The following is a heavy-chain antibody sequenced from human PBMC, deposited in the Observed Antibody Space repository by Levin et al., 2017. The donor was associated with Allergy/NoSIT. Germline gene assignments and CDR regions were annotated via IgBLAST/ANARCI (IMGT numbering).Heavy chain of an antibody. J-gene: IGHJ4*02. Sequence: SCAAYGFTFRSYAMSWVRQAPGKGLEWVSTISGSGGSTYYADSVKGRFTISRDNSKNTLYLQMNSLRAEDTAVYYCAKQDLIGSGYWNYWGQGTLVTVSS. D-gene: IGHD3-22*01. CDR1: GFTFRSYA. V-gene: IGHV3-23*01. CDR2: ISGSGGST. CDR3: AKQDLIGSGYWNY.